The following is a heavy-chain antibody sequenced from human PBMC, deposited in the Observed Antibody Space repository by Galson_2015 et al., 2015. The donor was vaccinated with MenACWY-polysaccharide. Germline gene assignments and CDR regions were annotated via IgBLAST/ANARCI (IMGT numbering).Heavy chain of an antibody. Sequence: SVKVSCKVSGYTLTELSMHWVRQAPGKGLEWMGGFDPEDGETIYAQKFQGRVTMTEDTSTDTAYMELGSLRSEDTAVYYCATRDRNNYYYGMDVWGQGTTVTVSS. V-gene: IGHV1-24*01. CDR2: FDPEDGET. CDR3: ATRDRNNYYYGMDV. J-gene: IGHJ6*02. D-gene: IGHD1-14*01. CDR1: GYTLTELS.